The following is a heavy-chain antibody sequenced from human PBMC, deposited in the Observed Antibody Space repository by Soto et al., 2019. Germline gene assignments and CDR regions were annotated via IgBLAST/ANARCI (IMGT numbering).Heavy chain of an antibody. CDR2: TYYRSKWYN. Sequence: SQTLSLTCAISGDSVSSNSAAWNWIRQSPSRGLEWLGRTYYRSKWYNDYAVSVKSRITINPDTSKNQFSLQLNSVAPEDTAVYHCARESGGGTVVTGGYYGMDVWGQETTVTVSS. CDR1: GDSVSSNSAA. J-gene: IGHJ6*02. CDR3: ARESGGGTVVTGGYYGMDV. V-gene: IGHV6-1*01. D-gene: IGHD2-15*01.